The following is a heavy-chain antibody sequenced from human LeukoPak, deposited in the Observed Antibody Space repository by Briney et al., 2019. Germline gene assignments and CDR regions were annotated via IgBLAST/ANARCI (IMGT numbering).Heavy chain of an antibody. CDR1: GGSISSYY. Sequence: PSETLSLTCTVSGGSISSYYWSWIRQPPGKGLEWIGCIYYSGSTNYNPSLKSRVTISEDTSKNQFSLKLSSVTAADTAVYYCASWGDYGGSFDYWGQGTLVTVSS. CDR2: IYYSGST. CDR3: ASWGDYGGSFDY. J-gene: IGHJ4*02. D-gene: IGHD4-23*01. V-gene: IGHV4-59*08.